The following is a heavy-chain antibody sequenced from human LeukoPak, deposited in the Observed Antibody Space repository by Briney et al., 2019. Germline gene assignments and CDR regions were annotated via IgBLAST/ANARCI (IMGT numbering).Heavy chain of an antibody. CDR2: IHSNGYT. D-gene: IGHD1-26*01. CDR3: TKREGPMSGSYDYFDP. J-gene: IGHJ5*02. Sequence: SETLSLTCTVSGGTFSDYYWSWIRQPPGQGLEWIAYIHSNGYTNYNPSLKSRVTISVDTSKNQFSLKVTSVTAADTAMYYCTKREGPMSGSYDYFDPWGQGTLVTVS. V-gene: IGHV4-4*09. CDR1: GGTFSDYY.